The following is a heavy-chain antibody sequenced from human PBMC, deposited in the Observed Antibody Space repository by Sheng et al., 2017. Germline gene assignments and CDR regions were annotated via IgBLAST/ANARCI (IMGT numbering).Heavy chain of an antibody. J-gene: IGHJ5*02. CDR1: VAPSVVTT. V-gene: IGHV4-4*07. Sequence: QVQLQESGPGLVKAFRRPCPSPALSLVAPSVVTTGAGSGSPPGRDWSGLGVSIPVGAPTTTPPSKSRVTMSVDTSKNQFSLKLSSVTAADTAVYYCARSYSSFWVGSWFDPWGQGTLVTVSS. CDR2: SIPVGAP. D-gene: IGHD6-19*01. CDR3: ARSYSSFWVGSWFDP.